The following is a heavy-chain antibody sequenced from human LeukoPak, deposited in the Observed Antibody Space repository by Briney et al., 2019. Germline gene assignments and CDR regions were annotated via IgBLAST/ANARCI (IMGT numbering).Heavy chain of an antibody. CDR1: GFTFSSYA. J-gene: IGHJ6*03. Sequence: GGSLRLSCAASGFTFSSYAMSWVRQAPGKGLEWVSAISGSGGSTYYADSVKGRFTISRDNSKNTLYLQMNSLRAEDTALYHCARLAVGSYYAAPNYYYYYMDVWGKGTTVTISS. D-gene: IGHD1-26*01. V-gene: IGHV3-23*01. CDR2: ISGSGGST. CDR3: ARLAVGSYYAAPNYYYYYMDV.